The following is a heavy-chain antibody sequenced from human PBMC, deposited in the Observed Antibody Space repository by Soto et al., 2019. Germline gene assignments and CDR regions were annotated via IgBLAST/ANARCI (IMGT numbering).Heavy chain of an antibody. Sequence: WASVKVSCKGSGYTFVDYYMHWVRQAPGQGLEWMGWINPKSGGTKYAQKFQGRVAMTRDTSISTAYMELSGLKSDDTAVYYCANLQGGLPFDPWGQGTLVTVSS. D-gene: IGHD3-16*01. CDR1: GYTFVDYY. CDR2: INPKSGGT. CDR3: ANLQGGLPFDP. J-gene: IGHJ5*02. V-gene: IGHV1-2*02.